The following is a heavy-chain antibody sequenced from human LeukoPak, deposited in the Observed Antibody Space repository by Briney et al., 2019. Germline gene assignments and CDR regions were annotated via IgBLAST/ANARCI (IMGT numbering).Heavy chain of an antibody. Sequence: GGSLRLSCAASGFTFRSSTMNWVRQAPGKGLEWVSAIGTDGDTYYADSGKGRFTIPRTNSNNTLYLQMPRLRAEDTALYYYTKKTPGDYAYESWGRGTLVTVSP. CDR3: TKKTPGDYAYES. CDR2: IGTDGDT. J-gene: IGHJ5*02. V-gene: IGHV3-23*01. D-gene: IGHD2-21*01. CDR1: GFTFRSST.